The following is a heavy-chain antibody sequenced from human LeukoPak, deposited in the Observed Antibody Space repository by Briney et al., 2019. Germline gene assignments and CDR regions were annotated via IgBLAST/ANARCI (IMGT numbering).Heavy chain of an antibody. V-gene: IGHV3-23*01. CDR3: AKGRVDLDY. J-gene: IGHJ4*02. D-gene: IGHD5/OR15-5a*01. CDR2: IGSGGGSI. Sequence: GGSLRLSCAASGFTFSSYAVTWVRQAPGKGLEWVSSIGSGGGSIYYADSVKGRFTVSRDNSKNTLFLQMDSLRVDDTAVYYCAKGRVDLDYWGQGTLVTVSS. CDR1: GFTFSSYA.